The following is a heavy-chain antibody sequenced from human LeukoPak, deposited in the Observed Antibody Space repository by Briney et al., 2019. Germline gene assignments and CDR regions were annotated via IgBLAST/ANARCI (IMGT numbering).Heavy chain of an antibody. D-gene: IGHD6-13*01. Sequence: SETLSLTCAVSGYSISSGYYWGWIRQPPGKGLEWIGSIYHSGSTYYNPSLKSRVTISVDTSKNQFSLKLSSVTAADTAVYYCARGRQQLVLSWFDPWGQGTLVTASS. V-gene: IGHV4-38-2*01. CDR1: GYSISSGYY. CDR2: IYHSGST. CDR3: ARGRQQLVLSWFDP. J-gene: IGHJ5*02.